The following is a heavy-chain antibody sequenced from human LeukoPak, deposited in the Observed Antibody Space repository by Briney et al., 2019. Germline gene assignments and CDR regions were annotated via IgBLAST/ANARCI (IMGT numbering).Heavy chain of an antibody. V-gene: IGHV1-18*01. CDR3: ARDRERGFDY. J-gene: IGHJ4*02. CDR2: IGTENAYT. D-gene: IGHD5-24*01. Sequence: EASVKVSCKASGYTFNTYGISWVRQAPGQGLEWMGWIGTENAYTIYAEKFQGRVTLTTDTSTTTVHMELRSLRSDDTAVYYCARDRERGFDYWGQGSVVTVSS. CDR1: GYTFNTYG.